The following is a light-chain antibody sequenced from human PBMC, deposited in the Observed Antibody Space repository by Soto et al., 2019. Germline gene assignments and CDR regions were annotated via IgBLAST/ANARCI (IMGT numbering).Light chain of an antibody. CDR1: QSVSSN. Sequence: IVLTQSPATLSLSPGERATLPCRASQSVSSNLAWYQQKPGQAPRLLIYAASTRATGIPARFSGSGSGTEFTLTISSLQSEDFAVYYCQQYNNWPVFGQGTKVDIK. CDR2: AAS. V-gene: IGKV3-15*01. J-gene: IGKJ1*01. CDR3: QQYNNWPV.